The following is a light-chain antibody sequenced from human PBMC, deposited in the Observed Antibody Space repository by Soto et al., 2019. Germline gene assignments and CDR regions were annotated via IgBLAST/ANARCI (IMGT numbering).Light chain of an antibody. J-gene: IGKJ2*01. V-gene: IGKV1-39*01. CDR1: QSISSY. CDR2: AAS. Sequence: DIQMTQSPSSLSASVGDRVTITCRASQSISSYLHWYQHKTGKAPRLLIYAASSLQSGVPSRFSGSGSGTDFTLTISSLRPEYFATYFCQQSYSTPDTFGQGTKLEIK. CDR3: QQSYSTPDT.